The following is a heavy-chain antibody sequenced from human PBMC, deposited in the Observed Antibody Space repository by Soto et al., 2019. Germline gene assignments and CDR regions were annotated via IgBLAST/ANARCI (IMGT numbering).Heavy chain of an antibody. CDR2: ISAYNGNT. V-gene: IGHV1-18*01. CDR1: GYTFTSYG. CDR3: ARDSSSWSGHYYMDV. J-gene: IGHJ6*03. Sequence: ASVKVSCKASGYTFTSYGISWVRQAPGQGLEWMGWISAYNGNTNYAQKLQGRVTMTTDTSTSTAYMELRSLRSDDTAVYYCARDSSSWSGHYYMDVWGKGTTVTVSS. D-gene: IGHD6-13*01.